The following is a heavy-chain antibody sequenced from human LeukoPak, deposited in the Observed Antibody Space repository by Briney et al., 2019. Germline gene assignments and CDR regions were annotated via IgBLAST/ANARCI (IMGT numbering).Heavy chain of an antibody. V-gene: IGHV4-34*01. J-gene: IGHJ4*02. Sequence: PSETLSLTCAVYGGSFSGYYWSWIRQPPGKGLEWIGEINHSGSTNYNPPLKSRVTISVDTSKNQFSLKLSSVTAADTAVYYCARVSTWLRLPDYWGQGTLVTVSS. CDR2: INHSGST. D-gene: IGHD5-12*01. CDR1: GGSFSGYY. CDR3: ARVSTWLRLPDY.